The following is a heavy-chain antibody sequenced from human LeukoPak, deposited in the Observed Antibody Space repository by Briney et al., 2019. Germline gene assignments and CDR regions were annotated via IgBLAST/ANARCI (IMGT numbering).Heavy chain of an antibody. V-gene: IGHV4-59*01. CDR1: GGSISSYY. D-gene: IGHD1-14*01. CDR3: ASTLRGITPFDY. J-gene: IGHJ4*02. Sequence: SETLSLTCTVSGGSISSYYWSWIRQPPGKGLEWIGYIYYSGSTNYNPSLKSRVTISVDTSKNQFSLKLSSVTAADTAVYYCASTLRGITPFDYWGQGTLVTVSS. CDR2: IYYSGST.